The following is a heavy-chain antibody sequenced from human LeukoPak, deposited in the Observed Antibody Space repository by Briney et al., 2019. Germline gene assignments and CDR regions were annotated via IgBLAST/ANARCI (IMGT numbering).Heavy chain of an antibody. D-gene: IGHD3-16*02. CDR2: INTDGSTT. CDR1: GFTFCNDW. V-gene: IGHV3-74*01. J-gene: IGHJ4*02. CDR3: ARSRGGSYHY. Sequence: TGGSLRHSSAASGFTFCNDWMQCVRPALGKGLVLASRINTDGSTTNSAYAENGRFTISSDNDKNTLYLKMNSLRVEDTAVYYWARSRGGSYHYWGQGTLVTVSS.